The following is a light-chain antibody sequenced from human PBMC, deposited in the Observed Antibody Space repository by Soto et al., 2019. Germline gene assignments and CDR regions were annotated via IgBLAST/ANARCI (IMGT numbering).Light chain of an antibody. CDR3: SSYTSSTTLGV. Sequence: QSALTQPASVSGSPGQSITISCTGTNSDVGGYDYVSWYQQHPGKAPKLMIYEVSHRPSGVSNRFSGSRSGNMASLTISGLQAEDEADYYCSSYTSSTTLGVFGGGTKVTVL. J-gene: IGLJ3*02. V-gene: IGLV2-14*01. CDR2: EVS. CDR1: NSDVGGYDY.